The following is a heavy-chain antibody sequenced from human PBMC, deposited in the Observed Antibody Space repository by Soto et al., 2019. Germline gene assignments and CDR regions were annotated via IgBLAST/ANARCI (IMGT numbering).Heavy chain of an antibody. CDR1: GFILSNYG. Sequence: GGSLRLSCVASGFILSNYGMHWVRQAPGKGLEWVALIWYDGTTKYSADSVKGRFSISRDNSKSTLYLQVNSLRAEDTAVYYCVRDVWSSGSSKWFDTWGQGTLDTVSS. D-gene: IGHD2-8*01. CDR2: IWYDGTTK. J-gene: IGHJ5*02. V-gene: IGHV3-33*01. CDR3: VRDVWSSGSSKWFDT.